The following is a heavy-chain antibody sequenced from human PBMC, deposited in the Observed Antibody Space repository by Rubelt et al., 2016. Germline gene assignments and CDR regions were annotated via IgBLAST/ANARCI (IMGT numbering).Heavy chain of an antibody. D-gene: IGHD1-26*01. V-gene: IGHV4-39*01. CDR1: GGSISSSTYY. CDR2: PYYSGST. J-gene: IGHJ6*02. Sequence: QLPLQESGPGLVKASETLSLTCSVSGGSISSSTYYWDWIRQPPGKGLDWIGSPYYSGSTTYSPSLKIPVTISVDTSKNQVSLNLTSVTAADTAVYYCARRSGSYYYYAMDVWGQGTTVTVSS. CDR3: ARRSGSYYYYAMDV.